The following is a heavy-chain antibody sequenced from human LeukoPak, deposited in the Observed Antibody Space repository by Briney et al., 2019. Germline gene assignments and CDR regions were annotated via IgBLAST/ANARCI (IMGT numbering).Heavy chain of an antibody. CDR2: ISPYNDNT. CDR1: GYTFTKYG. Sequence: GASVKVSCKASGYTFTKYGINWVRQAPGQGLEWMGWISPYNDNTKYAQILQGRVTMTTDTSTSTAYMELRSLRSDDTAVYYCARDRGPWVWGQGTLVTVSS. CDR3: ARDRGPWV. D-gene: IGHD3-10*01. V-gene: IGHV1-18*01. J-gene: IGHJ4*02.